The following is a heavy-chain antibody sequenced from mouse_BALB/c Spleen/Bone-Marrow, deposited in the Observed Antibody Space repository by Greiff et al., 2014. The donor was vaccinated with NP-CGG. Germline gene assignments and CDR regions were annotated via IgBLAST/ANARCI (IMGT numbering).Heavy chain of an antibody. CDR2: IDPANGNT. CDR1: GFNIKDTY. V-gene: IGHV14-3*02. D-gene: IGHD1-1*01. J-gene: IGHJ2*01. CDR3: ARYYYGSSYFDY. Sequence: EVKLMESGAELVKPGASVKLSCTASGFNIKDTYMHWVKQRPEQGLEWIGRIDPANGNTKYDPKFQGKATITADTSSNTAYLQLSSLPSEDTAVYYCARYYYGSSYFDYWGQGTTLTVSS.